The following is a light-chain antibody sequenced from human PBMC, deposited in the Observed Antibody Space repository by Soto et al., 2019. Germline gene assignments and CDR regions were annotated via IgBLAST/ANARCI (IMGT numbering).Light chain of an antibody. CDR3: QKYNGDPQT. Sequence: DIQMTQSPSSLSASVGDRVTITCRASQGISNFLAWYQQKPGKAPELLIYAASTFQSGVPSRFSGGGFGTDFTLTIGSLQPEDVATYYCQKYNGDPQTFGQGSRVEIK. J-gene: IGKJ1*01. V-gene: IGKV1-27*01. CDR2: AAS. CDR1: QGISNF.